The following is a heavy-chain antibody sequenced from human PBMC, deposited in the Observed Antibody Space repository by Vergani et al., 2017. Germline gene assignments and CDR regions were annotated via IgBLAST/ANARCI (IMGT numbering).Heavy chain of an antibody. V-gene: IGHV3-11*04. CDR2: ISPGAATV. CDR3: AKNPGISTTRHYYAMDV. CDR1: GFKFSDHY. D-gene: IGHD1-14*01. Sequence: LEESGGGSVNPGGSLRLSCAASGFKFSDHYMRWIRQAPGKGLEWVSHISPGAATVSYTDSVTGRFTVSRDNDNNSLTLDMNTLRVGDTAVYYCAKNPGISTTRHYYAMDVWGQGTTVTVSS. J-gene: IGHJ6*02.